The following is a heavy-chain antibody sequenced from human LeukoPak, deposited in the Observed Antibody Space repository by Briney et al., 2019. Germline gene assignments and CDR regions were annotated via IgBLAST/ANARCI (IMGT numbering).Heavy chain of an antibody. V-gene: IGHV3-21*03. CDR1: GFTFSSYS. CDR2: ISSSGTYV. J-gene: IGHJ4*02. D-gene: IGHD6-13*01. Sequence: PGGSLRLSCAASGFTFSSYSMNWVRQAPGKGLEWVSSISSSGTYVYYADSVKGRFTISRDSSNNTLYLQMNSLRAEDTGVYFCAKDRETTASGTFDFRGQGTLVTVSS. CDR3: AKDRETTASGTFDF.